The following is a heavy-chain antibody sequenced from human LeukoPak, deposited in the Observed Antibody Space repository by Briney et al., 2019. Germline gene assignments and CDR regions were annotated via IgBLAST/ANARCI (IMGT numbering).Heavy chain of an antibody. V-gene: IGHV3-30*04. Sequence: PGGSLRLSCAASGFTFSSYAMHWVRQAPGKGLEWVAVISYDGSNKYYADSVKGRFTISRDSSKNTLYLQMNSLRAEDTAVYYCAKGYYDTRGGFDYWGQGTLVTVSS. D-gene: IGHD3-22*01. CDR3: AKGYYDTRGGFDY. J-gene: IGHJ4*02. CDR2: ISYDGSNK. CDR1: GFTFSSYA.